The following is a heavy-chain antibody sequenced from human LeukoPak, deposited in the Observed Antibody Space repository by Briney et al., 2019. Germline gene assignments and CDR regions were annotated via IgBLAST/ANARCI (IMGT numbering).Heavy chain of an antibody. CDR3: ARDGAFGMDV. CDR2: IYYSGST. V-gene: IGHV4-31*03. Sequence: SQTLSLTCTVSGGSISSGGYYGSWIRQHPGKGLEWIGYIYYSGSTYYNPSLKSRVTISVDTSKNQFSLKLSSVTAADTAVYYCARDGAFGMDVWGQGTTVTVSS. J-gene: IGHJ6*02. CDR1: GGSISSGGYY.